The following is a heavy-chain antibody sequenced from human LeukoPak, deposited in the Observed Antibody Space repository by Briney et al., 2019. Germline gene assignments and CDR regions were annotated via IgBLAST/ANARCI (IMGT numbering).Heavy chain of an antibody. D-gene: IGHD3-10*01. CDR2: FDTEDGET. Sequence: ASVTVSCKVSGYTLPELSMHWVRPAPGKGLDWMGGFDTEDGETIYAQKFEGRVTMTAHTSTDTAYMELSSLRSEDTAVYYCAARKVRGVSKSDYWGQGTLVTVSS. V-gene: IGHV1-24*01. J-gene: IGHJ4*02. CDR3: AARKVRGVSKSDY. CDR1: GYTLPELS.